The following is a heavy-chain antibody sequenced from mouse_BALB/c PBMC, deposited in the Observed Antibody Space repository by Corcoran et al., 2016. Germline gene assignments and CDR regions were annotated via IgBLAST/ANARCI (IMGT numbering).Heavy chain of an antibody. CDR2: INTYTGEP. Sequence: QIQLVQSGPELKKPGETVKISCQTSGYTFTNYGMNWVKQAPGKGLKWMGWINTYTGEPTYADDFKGRFAFSLDTSASTAYLQINNLKNEDTATYFCAREPRARDYWGQGTSVTVSS. J-gene: IGHJ4*01. V-gene: IGHV9-3-1*01. CDR3: AREPRARDY. CDR1: GYTFTNYG.